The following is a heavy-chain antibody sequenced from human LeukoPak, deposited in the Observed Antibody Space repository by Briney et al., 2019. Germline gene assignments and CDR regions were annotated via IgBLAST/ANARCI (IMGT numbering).Heavy chain of an antibody. CDR1: GGSFSGYY. D-gene: IGHD3-22*01. CDR2: INHSGST. V-gene: IGHV4-34*01. Sequence: SETLSLTCAVYGGSFSGYYWSWIRQPPGKGLEWIGEINHSGSTNYDPSLKSRVTISVDTSKNQFSLKLSSVTAADTAVYYCAKEGKLTMIVVVIKDYFDYWGQGTLVTVSS. CDR3: AKEGKLTMIVVVIKDYFDY. J-gene: IGHJ4*02.